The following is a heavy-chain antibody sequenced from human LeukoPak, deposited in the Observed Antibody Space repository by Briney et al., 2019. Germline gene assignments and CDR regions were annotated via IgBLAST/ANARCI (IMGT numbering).Heavy chain of an antibody. CDR1: GGTFSSYA. Sequence: GASVKVSCEASGGTFSSYAISWVRQAPGQGLEWMGGIIPIFGTANYAQKFQGRVTITADESTSTAYMELSSLRSEDTAVYYCARAPPHHTYDFWSGYYDYWGQGTLVTVSS. CDR2: IIPIFGTA. CDR3: ARAPPHHTYDFWSGYYDY. V-gene: IGHV1-69*13. J-gene: IGHJ4*02. D-gene: IGHD3-3*01.